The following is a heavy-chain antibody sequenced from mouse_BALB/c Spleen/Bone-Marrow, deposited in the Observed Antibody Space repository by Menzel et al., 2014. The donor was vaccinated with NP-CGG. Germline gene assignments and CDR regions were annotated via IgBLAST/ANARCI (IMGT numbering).Heavy chain of an antibody. CDR3: ASADDYGEFAY. V-gene: IGHV3-2*02. CDR2: ISYSGST. D-gene: IGHD2-4*01. CDR1: GYSITSDYA. Sequence: EVQLQQSGPGLVKPSQSLSLPCTVTGYSITSDYAWNRIRQFPGNKLEWMGYISYSGSTSYNPSLKSRISITRDTSKNQFFLQLNSVTTEDTATYYCASADDYGEFAYWGQGTLVTVSA. J-gene: IGHJ3*01.